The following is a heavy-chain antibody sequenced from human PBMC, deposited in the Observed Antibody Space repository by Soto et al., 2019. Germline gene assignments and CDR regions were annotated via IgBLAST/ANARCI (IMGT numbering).Heavy chain of an antibody. CDR3: ARWNRLLSYSSGGYALDY. CDR1: GGTFSSYA. Sequence: QVQLLQSGAEVKKPGSSVKVSCKASGGTFSSYAISWVRQAPGQGLEWMGGIIPIFGTANYAQKFQVRVTITADESTITAYMELSSLRSEDTAVYYCARWNRLLSYSSGGYALDYWGQGTLVTVSS. J-gene: IGHJ4*02. V-gene: IGHV1-69*01. CDR2: IIPIFGTA. D-gene: IGHD6-19*01.